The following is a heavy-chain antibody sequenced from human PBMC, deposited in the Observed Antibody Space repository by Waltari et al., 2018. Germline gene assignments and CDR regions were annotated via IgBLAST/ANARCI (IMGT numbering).Heavy chain of an antibody. V-gene: IGHV4-39*07. J-gene: IGHJ4*02. CDR3: ARGAFWSGLVY. D-gene: IGHD3-3*01. CDR1: GGSISSSSYY. Sequence: QLQLQESGPGLVKPSETLSLTCTVSGGSISSSSYYWGWIRQPPGKGLEWIGSIYYSGRTYYNPSLKSRVTISVDTSKNQFSLKRSSVTAADTAVYYCARGAFWSGLVYWGQGTLVTVSS. CDR2: IYYSGRT.